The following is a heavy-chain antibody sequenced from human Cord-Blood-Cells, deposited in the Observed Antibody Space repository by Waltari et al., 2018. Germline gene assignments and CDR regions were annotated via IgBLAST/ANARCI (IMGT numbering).Heavy chain of an antibody. CDR1: GGSISSSSYY. CDR3: VGNSSSLYYFDY. Sequence: QLQLQESGPGLVKPSETLSLTCTVSGGSISSSSYYWGWIRQPPGKGLEWIGSIYYSGSTDYNPSLKSRVTISVDTSKNQFSLKLSSVTAADTAVYYCVGNSSSLYYFDYWGQGTLVTVSS. CDR2: IYYSGST. V-gene: IGHV4-39*01. D-gene: IGHD6-13*01. J-gene: IGHJ4*02.